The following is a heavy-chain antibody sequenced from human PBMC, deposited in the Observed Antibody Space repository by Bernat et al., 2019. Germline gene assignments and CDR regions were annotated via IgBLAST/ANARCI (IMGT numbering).Heavy chain of an antibody. CDR1: GFTFSSYS. D-gene: IGHD7-27*01. Sequence: EVQLVESGGGLVQPGGSLRLSCAASGFTFSSYSMNWVRQAPGKGLEWVSYISSSSSTIYYADSVKGRFTISRDNDKNSLYLQMNSLRDEDTAVYYCARTLTGDSGDAFDIWGQGTMVTVSS. CDR2: ISSSSSTI. CDR3: ARTLTGDSGDAFDI. V-gene: IGHV3-48*02. J-gene: IGHJ3*02.